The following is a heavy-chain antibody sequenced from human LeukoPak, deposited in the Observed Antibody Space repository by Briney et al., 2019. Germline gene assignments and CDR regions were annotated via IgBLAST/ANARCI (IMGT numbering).Heavy chain of an antibody. Sequence: GRSLRLSGAGSGFIFNNYAMHWVRRPPGKGLEWVSGISWNSGSIDYADSVKGRFTISRDNAKNSLYLQMNSLRVEDTAFYYCAKDNRRHYTSGPNPDSLHWGQGALVTVSS. CDR1: GFIFNNYA. D-gene: IGHD6-19*01. CDR3: AKDNRRHYTSGPNPDSLH. J-gene: IGHJ4*02. CDR2: ISWNSGSI. V-gene: IGHV3-9*01.